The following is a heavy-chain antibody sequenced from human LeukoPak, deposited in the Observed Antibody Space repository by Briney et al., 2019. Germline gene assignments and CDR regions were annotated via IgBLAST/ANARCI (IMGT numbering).Heavy chain of an antibody. D-gene: IGHD4-23*01. CDR3: ARDGGNALRGYYMDV. CDR2: ISCSGSTI. Sequence: GGSLRLSCAASGFTFSDYYMSWIRQAPGKGLEWITYISCSGSTIDYADSVKGRFTISRDNAKKSLYLQMNSLRAEDTAVYYCARDGGNALRGYYMDVWGKGTTVTVSS. V-gene: IGHV3-11*04. J-gene: IGHJ6*03. CDR1: GFTFSDYY.